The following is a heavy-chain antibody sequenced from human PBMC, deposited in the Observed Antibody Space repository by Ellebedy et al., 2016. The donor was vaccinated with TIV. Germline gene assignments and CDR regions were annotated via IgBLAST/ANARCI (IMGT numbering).Heavy chain of an antibody. J-gene: IGHJ4*02. V-gene: IGHV3-53*01. CDR2: LHSGGTT. CDR1: GFTISNNY. CDR3: ARAPTVTSVFDC. D-gene: IGHD4-17*01. Sequence: GESLKISCAASGFTISNNYMSWVRQAPGKGLEWVAILHSGGTTFYADSVKGRFTISRDSSKNTLYLKMNSLRVEDTAVYYCARAPTVTSVFDCWGQGTLVTVSS.